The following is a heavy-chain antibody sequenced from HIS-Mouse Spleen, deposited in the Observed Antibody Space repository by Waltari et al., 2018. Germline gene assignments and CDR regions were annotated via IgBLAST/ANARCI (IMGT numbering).Heavy chain of an antibody. CDR1: GGSISSSSYY. CDR3: AREIPYSSSWYDWYFDL. J-gene: IGHJ2*01. CDR2: IYYSGST. V-gene: IGHV4-39*07. D-gene: IGHD6-13*01. Sequence: QLQLQESGPGLVKPSATLSLTCNVSGGSISSSSYYWGWIRQPPGKGLVWIGSIYYSGSTYYNPSLKSRVTISVDTSKNQFSLKLSSVTAADTAVYYCAREIPYSSSWYDWYFDLWGRGTLVTVSS.